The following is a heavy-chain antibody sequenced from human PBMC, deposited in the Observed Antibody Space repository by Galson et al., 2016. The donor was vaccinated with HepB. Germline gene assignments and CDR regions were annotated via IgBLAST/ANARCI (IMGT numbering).Heavy chain of an antibody. Sequence: SLRLSCAASGFSFSNSGMSWVRQAPGRGLEWVSGITRSGDATHYADFVKGRFTISRDNSKNTLYLYMNNLTAGDTAIYYCARGHIRKTYYEGAFDYWGQGTQVTVSS. J-gene: IGHJ4*02. CDR3: ARGHIRKTYYEGAFDY. D-gene: IGHD1-26*01. CDR2: ITRSGDAT. V-gene: IGHV3-23*01. CDR1: GFSFSNSG.